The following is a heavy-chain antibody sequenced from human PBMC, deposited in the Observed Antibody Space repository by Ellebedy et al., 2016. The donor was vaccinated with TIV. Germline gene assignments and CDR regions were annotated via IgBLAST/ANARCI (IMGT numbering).Heavy chain of an antibody. J-gene: IGHJ6*02. CDR3: GRDEVLGASRGYQFYEVDV. Sequence: ASVKVSCKASGHTFRDYYIHWVRQAPGQGLEWMGWINPNSGGTNHAQKFQGRLTLTTETSIKTAYMELNRLTSDDTAMYYCGRDEVLGASRGYQFYEVDVWGQGTTVTVSS. CDR2: INPNSGGT. CDR1: GHTFRDYY. D-gene: IGHD6-25*01. V-gene: IGHV1-2*02.